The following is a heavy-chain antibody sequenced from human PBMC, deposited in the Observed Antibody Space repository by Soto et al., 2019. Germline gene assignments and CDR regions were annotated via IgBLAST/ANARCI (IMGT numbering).Heavy chain of an antibody. J-gene: IGHJ3*02. D-gene: IGHD2-15*01. Sequence: GGSLRLSCAASGFTFSSYAMSWVRQAPGKGLEWVSAISGSGGSTYYADSVKGRFTISRDNSKNTLYLQMNSLRAEDTAVYYCAKDGYCSGGRCYSAFHAFDIWGQGTMVTVSS. CDR3: AKDGYCSGGRCYSAFHAFDI. CDR1: GFTFSSYA. V-gene: IGHV3-23*01. CDR2: ISGSGGST.